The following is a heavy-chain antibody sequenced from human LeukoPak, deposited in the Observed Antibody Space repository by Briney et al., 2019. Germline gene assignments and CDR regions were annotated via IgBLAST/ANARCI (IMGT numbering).Heavy chain of an antibody. CDR1: GFTFSSYW. V-gene: IGHV3-74*01. J-gene: IGHJ4*02. D-gene: IGHD2-21*02. CDR3: AREVGYCGGDCHRGN. CDR2: INTDGSST. Sequence: PGGSLRLSCAASGFTFSSYWMHWVRQVPGTGLVWVSRINTDGSSTDYADSVKGRFTISRDNAENTLYLQMNSLRAEDTAVYYCAREVGYCGGDCHRGNWGQGTLVTVSS.